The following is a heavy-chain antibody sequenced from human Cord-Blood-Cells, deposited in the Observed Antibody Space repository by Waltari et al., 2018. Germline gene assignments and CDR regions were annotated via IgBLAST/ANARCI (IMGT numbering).Heavy chain of an antibody. Sequence: QLQLQESGPGLVKPSETLSLTCTVSGGSISSSSYYWGWIRQPPGKGLEWIGSIYYGGSTYYPPRLKTRVTISVETSKNPFSLKLSSVTAADTALYYCARRGYCSGGSCYGLYYFDYWGQGTLVTVSS. CDR1: GGSISSSSYY. D-gene: IGHD2-15*01. CDR2: IYYGGST. J-gene: IGHJ4*02. CDR3: ARRGYCSGGSCYGLYYFDY. V-gene: IGHV4-39*01.